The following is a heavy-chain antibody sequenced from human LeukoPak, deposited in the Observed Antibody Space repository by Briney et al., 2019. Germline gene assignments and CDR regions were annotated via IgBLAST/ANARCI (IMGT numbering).Heavy chain of an antibody. J-gene: IGHJ6*02. Sequence: ASVKVSCKASGYTFTTYGISWVRQAPGQGLEWMGWINPKSGGTSYAQKFQGRVSMTRDTSISTVYMELSSLRSDDTAVYYCASLGATTLYYYGMDVWGQGTTVTVSS. CDR1: GYTFTTYG. CDR2: INPKSGGT. V-gene: IGHV1-2*02. CDR3: ASLGATTLYYYGMDV. D-gene: IGHD1-26*01.